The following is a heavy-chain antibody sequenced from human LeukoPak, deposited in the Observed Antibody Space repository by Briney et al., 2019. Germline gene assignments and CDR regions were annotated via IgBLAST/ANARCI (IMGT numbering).Heavy chain of an antibody. J-gene: IGHJ4*02. CDR2: ISSSSSYI. V-gene: IGHV3-21*01. CDR3: ARDRQWLVSGASDY. Sequence: NPGGSLRLSCAASGFTFSSYSMNWVRQAPGKGLEWVSSISSSSSYIYYADSVKGRFTISRDNSKNTLYLQMGSLRAEDMAVYYCARDRQWLVSGASDYWGQGTLVTVSS. CDR1: GFTFSSYS. D-gene: IGHD6-19*01.